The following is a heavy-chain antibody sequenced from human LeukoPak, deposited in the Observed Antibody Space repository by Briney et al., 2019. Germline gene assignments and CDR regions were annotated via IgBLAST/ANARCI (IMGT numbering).Heavy chain of an antibody. CDR2: IYYSGST. D-gene: IGHD2-15*01. CDR3: ARSGSYAAAGDY. J-gene: IGHJ4*02. Sequence: SETLSLTCTVSGGSINNYYWNWIRQPPGKGLEWIGYIYYSGSTNYNPSLKSRVTISLDTSKNQFSLKLSSVTAADTAVYYCARSGSYAAAGDYWGQGTLVTVSS. V-gene: IGHV4-59*08. CDR1: GGSINNYY.